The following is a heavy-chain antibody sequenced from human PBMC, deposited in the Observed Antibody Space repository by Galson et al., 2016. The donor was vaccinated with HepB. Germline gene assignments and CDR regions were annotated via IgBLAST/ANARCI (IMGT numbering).Heavy chain of an antibody. CDR1: GDSVSSNSAA. CDR3: ARGGGVLDY. D-gene: IGHD3-10*01. V-gene: IGHV6-1*01. CDR2: TYYRSRWYN. Sequence: CAISGDSVSSNSAAWNWIRQSPSRGLEWLGRTYYRSRWYNDYAVSVKSRITINPDTSKNQFSLQLNSVTPDDTAVHFCARGGGVLDYRGQGTLVTVSS. J-gene: IGHJ4*02.